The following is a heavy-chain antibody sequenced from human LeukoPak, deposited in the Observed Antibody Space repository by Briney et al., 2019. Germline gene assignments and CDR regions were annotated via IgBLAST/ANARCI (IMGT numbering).Heavy chain of an antibody. CDR1: GGTFSSYA. J-gene: IGHJ6*02. CDR3: ARARDYDFWSGYPRRGPGGGEYYGMDV. V-gene: IGHV1-69*13. Sequence: ASVKVSCKASGGTFSSYAISWVRQAPGQGLEWMGGIIPIFGTANYAQKSQGRVTITADESTSTAYMELSSLRSEDTAVYYCARARDYDFWSGYPRRGPGGGEYYGMDVWGQGTTATVSS. D-gene: IGHD3-3*01. CDR2: IIPIFGTA.